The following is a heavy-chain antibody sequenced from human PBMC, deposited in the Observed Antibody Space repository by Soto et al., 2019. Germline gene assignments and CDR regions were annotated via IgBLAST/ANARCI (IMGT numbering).Heavy chain of an antibody. CDR3: ARIPVQVAREWGDGLDI. Sequence: QVQLVQSGAEVKRPGSSVKVSCKASGGTFSTYSLRWVRQAPGQGLEWMGRIIPILDDTNFAQKFRDRDTITADKSTNTVYMELINVKFEYPAGYYCARIPVQVAREWGDGLDIWGQGTMVTVSS. CDR2: IIPILDDT. D-gene: IGHD1-1*01. J-gene: IGHJ3*02. CDR1: GGTFSTYS. V-gene: IGHV1-69*02.